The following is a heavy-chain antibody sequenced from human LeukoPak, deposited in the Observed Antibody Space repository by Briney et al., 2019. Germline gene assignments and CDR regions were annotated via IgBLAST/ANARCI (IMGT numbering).Heavy chain of an antibody. D-gene: IGHD6-19*01. CDR3: ARANGWYERGPDYYYYYMDV. CDR2: ISSSSSYI. CDR1: GFTFSNYR. J-gene: IGHJ6*03. Sequence: PGGSLRLSCAASGFTFSNYRMNWVRQAPGKGLEWVSSISSSSSYIYYADSVKGRFTISRDNAKNSLYLQMNSLRAEETAVYYCARANGWYERGPDYYYYYMDVWGKGTTVTVSS. V-gene: IGHV3-21*01.